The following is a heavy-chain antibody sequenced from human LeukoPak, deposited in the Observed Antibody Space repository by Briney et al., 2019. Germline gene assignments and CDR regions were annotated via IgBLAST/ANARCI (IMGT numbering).Heavy chain of an antibody. J-gene: IGHJ4*02. D-gene: IGHD5-18*01. CDR2: ISSRSNYI. CDR1: GFIFNNYI. CDR3: ARSGYTYGSDY. V-gene: IGHV3-21*01. Sequence: PGGSLRLSCAVSGFIFNNYIMNWVRQAPGKGLEWVSSISSRSNYIYYADSVKGRFTISRDNAENSLYLQMNSMRAEDTAVYYCARSGYTYGSDYWGQGALVTVSS.